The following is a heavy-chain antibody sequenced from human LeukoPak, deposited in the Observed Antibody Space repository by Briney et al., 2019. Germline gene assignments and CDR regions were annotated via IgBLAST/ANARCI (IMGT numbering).Heavy chain of an antibody. D-gene: IGHD3-22*01. CDR1: GFSLSTSGMR. CDR2: IDWDDDK. J-gene: IGHJ4*02. V-gene: IGHV2-70*04. CDR3: ARMSYYDSSGYYFGY. Sequence: SGPTLVNPTQTLTLTCTFSGFSLSTSGMRVSWIPQPPGKALEWLARIDWDDDKFYSTSLKTRLTISKDTSKNQVVLTMTNMDPVDTATYYCARMSYYDSSGYYFGYWGQGTLVTVSS.